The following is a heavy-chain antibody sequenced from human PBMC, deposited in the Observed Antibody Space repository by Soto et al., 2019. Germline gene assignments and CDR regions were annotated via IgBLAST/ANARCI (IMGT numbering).Heavy chain of an antibody. CDR1: GFTFYAYA. V-gene: IGHV3-23*01. CDR3: AKPGPVSARIRFDY. CDR2: ISARGDT. D-gene: IGHD2-21*01. Sequence: EVQLLESGGGSAQPGGSLRLSCAGSGFTFYAYAMSWVRQARGKGLEWVSGISARGDTKYIESVKGRFTISRDNSRNTLYVQMNSISPDDTAVYYCAKPGPVSARIRFDYWGQGALVTVSS. J-gene: IGHJ4*02.